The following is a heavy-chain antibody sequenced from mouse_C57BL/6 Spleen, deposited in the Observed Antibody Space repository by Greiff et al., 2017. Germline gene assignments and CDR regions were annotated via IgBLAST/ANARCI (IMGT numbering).Heavy chain of an antibody. Sequence: VKLMESGAELARPGASVKMSCKASGYTFTSYTMHWVKQRPGQGLEWIGYINPSSGYTKYNQKFKDKATLTADKSSSTAYMQLSSLTSEDSAVYYCATADSYAMDYWVKEPQSPSPQ. J-gene: IGHJ4*01. V-gene: IGHV1-4*01. CDR3: ATADSYAMDY. CDR2: INPSSGYT. CDR1: GYTFTSYT.